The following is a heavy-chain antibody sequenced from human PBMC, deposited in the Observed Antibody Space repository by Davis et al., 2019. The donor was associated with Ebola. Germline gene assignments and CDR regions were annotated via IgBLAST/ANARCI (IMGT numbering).Heavy chain of an antibody. V-gene: IGHV3-48*01. CDR1: GFTFSSYS. CDR2: ISSSSSTI. D-gene: IGHD5-18*01. Sequence: GGSLRLSCAASGFTFSSYSMNWVRQAPGKGLEWVSYISSSSSTIYYADSVKGRFTISRDNSKKTMYLQMNSLRAEDTAVYYCARVTPGYTATAGYYYYGMDVWGQGTTVTVSS. CDR3: ARVTPGYTATAGYYYYGMDV. J-gene: IGHJ6*02.